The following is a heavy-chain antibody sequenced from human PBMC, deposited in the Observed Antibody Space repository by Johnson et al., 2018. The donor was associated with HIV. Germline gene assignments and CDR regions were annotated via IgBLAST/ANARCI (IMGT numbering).Heavy chain of an antibody. V-gene: IGHV3-66*01. CDR2: IYSGGST. J-gene: IGHJ3*01. D-gene: IGHD1-26*01. CDR3: AKDRASVWYSGSYLVD. CDR1: GFIVSSNY. Sequence: VQLVESGGGLVQPGGSLRLSCVASGFIVSSNYMSWVRQAPGKGLEWVSVIYSGGSTYYADSVKGRFTISRYNSKNTLYMQMNSLRADDTAVYYCAKDRASVWYSGSYLVDWGQGTMVTVSS.